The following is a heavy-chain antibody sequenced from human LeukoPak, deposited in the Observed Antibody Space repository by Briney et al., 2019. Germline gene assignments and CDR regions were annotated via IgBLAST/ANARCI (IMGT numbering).Heavy chain of an antibody. CDR1: GGTFSSYA. J-gene: IGHJ4*02. CDR3: ARSNIMGATARGADY. V-gene: IGHV1-69*01. Sequence: ASVKVSCKASGGTFSSYAISWVRQAPGQGLEWMGGIIPIFGTANYAQKFQGRVTITADESTSTAYMELSSLRSEDTAVYYCARSNIMGATARGADYWGQGTLVTVSS. D-gene: IGHD1-26*01. CDR2: IIPIFGTA.